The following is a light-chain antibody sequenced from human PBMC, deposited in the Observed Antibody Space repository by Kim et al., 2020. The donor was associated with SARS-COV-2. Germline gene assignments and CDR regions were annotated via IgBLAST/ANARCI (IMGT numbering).Light chain of an antibody. V-gene: IGLV3-1*01. Sequence: SVSPGQTASITFSGDKLGDKYACWYKQKPGQSPVLVLYQDSKRPSGIPERFSGSNSGNTATLTISGTQAMDEADYYCQAWDSSTVVFGGGTQLTVL. CDR1: KLGDKY. J-gene: IGLJ2*01. CDR2: QDS. CDR3: QAWDSSTVV.